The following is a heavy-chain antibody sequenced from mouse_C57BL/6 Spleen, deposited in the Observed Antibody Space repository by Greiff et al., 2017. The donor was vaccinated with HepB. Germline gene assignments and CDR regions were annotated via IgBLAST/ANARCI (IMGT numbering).Heavy chain of an antibody. V-gene: IGHV1-47*01. CDR3: ARSAPGGSSHWYFDV. CDR1: GYTFTTYP. CDR2: FHPYNDDT. D-gene: IGHD1-1*01. Sequence: QVQLQQSGAELVKPGASVKMSCKASGYTFTTYPIEWMKQTHGKSLEWIGNFHPYNDDTKYNEKFKGKATLTVEKSSSTVYLELSRLTCDDSDVYYWARSAPGGSSHWYFDVWGTGTTVTVSS. J-gene: IGHJ1*03.